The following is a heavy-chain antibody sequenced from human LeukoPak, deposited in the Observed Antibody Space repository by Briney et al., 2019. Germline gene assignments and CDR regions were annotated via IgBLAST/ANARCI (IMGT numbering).Heavy chain of an antibody. D-gene: IGHD3-16*01. CDR3: ARDRYYDYVWGSLGSPA. Sequence: SGGSLRLSCAASGFTFSSYSMNWVRQAPGKGLEWVSSISSSSSYIYYADSVKGRFTISRDNAKNSLYLQMNSLRAEDTAVYYCARDRYYDYVWGSLGSPAWGQGTLVTVSS. CDR2: ISSSSSYI. V-gene: IGHV3-21*01. J-gene: IGHJ4*02. CDR1: GFTFSSYS.